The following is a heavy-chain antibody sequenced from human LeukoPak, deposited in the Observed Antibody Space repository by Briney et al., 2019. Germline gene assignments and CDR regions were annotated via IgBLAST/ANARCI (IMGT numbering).Heavy chain of an antibody. V-gene: IGHV4-39*01. D-gene: IGHD2-15*01. J-gene: IGHJ4*02. CDR2: VYYSGST. CDR1: GSSISSIGYY. Sequence: SETLSLTCIVSGSSISSIGYYWGWIRQPPGKGLEWIGSVYYSGSTFYNPSLKSRVNTSVDTSKSQFFLKLNSMTAADTAVYYCARGYCSGGSCYWGDYWGQGALVTVSS. CDR3: ARGYCSGGSCYWGDY.